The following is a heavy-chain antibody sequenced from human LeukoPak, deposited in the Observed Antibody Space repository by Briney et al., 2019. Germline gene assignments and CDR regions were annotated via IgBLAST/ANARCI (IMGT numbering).Heavy chain of an antibody. V-gene: IGHV1-46*01. CDR3: AREGNYMDV. Sequence: ASVKVSCKAFGYTFTSNYMHWVRQAPGQGPEWMGVISPSGGSTTYAQKFQGRVTLTRDMSTSTDYLELSSLRSDDTAVYYCAREGNYMDVWGKGTTVTVSS. CDR2: ISPSGGST. CDR1: GYTFTSNY. J-gene: IGHJ6*03.